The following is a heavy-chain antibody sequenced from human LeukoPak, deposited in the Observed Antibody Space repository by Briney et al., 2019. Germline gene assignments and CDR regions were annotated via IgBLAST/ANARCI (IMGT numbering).Heavy chain of an antibody. CDR1: GGSISNYY. Sequence: SETLSLTCTVSGGSISNYYWSWLRQPPGKGLEWIGYIYYSGSTNYNPSLKSRVTISVDTSKNQFSLKLSSVTAADTAVYYCARASGGWPRANFDYWGQGTLVTVSS. CDR2: IYYSGST. D-gene: IGHD2-15*01. J-gene: IGHJ4*02. V-gene: IGHV4-59*01. CDR3: ARASGGWPRANFDY.